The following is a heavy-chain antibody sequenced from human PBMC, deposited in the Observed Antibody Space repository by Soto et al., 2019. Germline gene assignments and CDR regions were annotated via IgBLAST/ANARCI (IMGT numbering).Heavy chain of an antibody. J-gene: IGHJ6*03. Sequence: ASVKVSCKASGYTFTSYGISWVRRAPGQGLEWMGWISAYNGNTNYAQKLQGRVTMTTDTSTSTAYMELRSLRSDDTAVYYCARVREKKRTYYYYYMDVWGKGTTVTVSS. V-gene: IGHV1-18*01. CDR1: GYTFTSYG. CDR2: ISAYNGNT. CDR3: ARVREKKRTYYYYYMDV.